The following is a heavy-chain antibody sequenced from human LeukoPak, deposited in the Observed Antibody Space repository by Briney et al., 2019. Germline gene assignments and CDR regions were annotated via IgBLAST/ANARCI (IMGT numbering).Heavy chain of an antibody. Sequence: PSETLSLTCTVSGGSISSGSYYWSWIRQPAGKGLEWIGRIYTSGGTNYNPSLKSRVTISVDTSKNQFSLKLSSVTAADTAVYYCARDIVVVPAAQPNWFDPWGQGTLVTVSS. J-gene: IGHJ5*02. CDR1: GGSISSGSYY. CDR2: IYTSGGT. D-gene: IGHD2-2*01. CDR3: ARDIVVVPAAQPNWFDP. V-gene: IGHV4-61*02.